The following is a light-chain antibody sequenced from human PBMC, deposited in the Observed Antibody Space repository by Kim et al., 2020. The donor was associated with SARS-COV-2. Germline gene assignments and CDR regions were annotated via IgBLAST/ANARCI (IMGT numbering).Light chain of an antibody. CDR2: GAS. CDR1: QSVDRN. J-gene: IGKJ4*01. CDR3: QQYNDWPPLT. V-gene: IGKV3D-15*01. Sequence: IVMTQSPATLSVSPGDRATLSCRASQSVDRNVAWYQQKPGQAPRLLIYGASTRATGIPARFSGGGSGTEYTLTINSLQSEDFAFYYCQQYNDWPPLTFGGGTKVDIK.